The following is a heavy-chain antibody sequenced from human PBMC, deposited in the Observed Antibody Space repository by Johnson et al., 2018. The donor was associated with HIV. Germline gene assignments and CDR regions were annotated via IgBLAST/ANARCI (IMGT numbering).Heavy chain of an antibody. CDR3: AREGGGQMGDAFDI. Sequence: QVQLVESGGGVVQPGRSLRLSCAASGFTFSSYAMHWVRQAPGKGLEWVAVISYDGSNKYYADSVKGRFTISRDNSKNTLYLQMNSLRAEDTAVYYCAREGGGQMGDAFDIWGQGTMVTVSS. CDR2: ISYDGSNK. CDR1: GFTFSSYA. D-gene: IGHD2-8*01. J-gene: IGHJ3*02. V-gene: IGHV3-30*04.